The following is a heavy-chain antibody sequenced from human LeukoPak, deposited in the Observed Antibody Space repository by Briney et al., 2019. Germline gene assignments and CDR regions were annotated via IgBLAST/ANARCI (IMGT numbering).Heavy chain of an antibody. V-gene: IGHV3-7*01. J-gene: IGHJ6*03. D-gene: IGHD5-12*01. CDR1: GFTFSSYW. CDR2: IKQDGSEK. CDR3: AKDTVKVTTIRRVPHYMDV. Sequence: GGSLRLSCAASGFTFSSYWMHWVRQAPGKGLEWVANIKQDGSEKYYVDSVKGRFIISRDNSKNTLYLQMSSLRAEDTAVYYCAKDTVKVTTIRRVPHYMDVWGKGTTVTISS.